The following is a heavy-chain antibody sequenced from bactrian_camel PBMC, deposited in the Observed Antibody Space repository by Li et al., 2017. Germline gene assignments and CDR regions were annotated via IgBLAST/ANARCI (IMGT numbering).Heavy chain of an antibody. J-gene: IGHJ4*01. CDR2: ITMTGTT. D-gene: IGHD2*01. V-gene: IGHV3S53*01. CDR1: KSMFRICG. Sequence: HVQLVESGGNSVQAGGSLKLTCVPSKSMFRICGMTWYRQRPGSEREMVSTITMTGTTTYADSVKGRFTISQDSDQNTLYLQMNSLKTEDTAMYICGVQTSIDCFSGTSIRSFYGQGTQVTVS.